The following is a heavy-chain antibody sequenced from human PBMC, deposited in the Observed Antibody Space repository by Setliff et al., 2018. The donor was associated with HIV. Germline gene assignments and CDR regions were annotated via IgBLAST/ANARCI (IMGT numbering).Heavy chain of an antibody. J-gene: IGHJ4*02. CDR2: INHSGST. V-gene: IGHV4-39*01. CDR1: GGSVSSGSYY. CDR3: ARWHPPYGFWEEDY. D-gene: IGHD3-10*01. Sequence: PSETLSLTCSVSGGSVSSGSYYWGWIRQPPGKGLEWIGEINHSGSTNYNPSLKSRVTISVDTSKNQFSLKLSSVTAADTAVYYCARWHPPYGFWEEDYWGQGTLVTVSS.